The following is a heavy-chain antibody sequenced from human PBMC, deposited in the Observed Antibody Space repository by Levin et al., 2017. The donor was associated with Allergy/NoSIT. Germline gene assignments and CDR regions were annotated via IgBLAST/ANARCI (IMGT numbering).Heavy chain of an antibody. Sequence: SLKISCAASGFTFDDYAMHWVRQAPGKGLEWVSGISWNSGSIGYADSVKGRFTISRDNAKNSLYLQMNSLRAEDTALYYCAKDRRGGSNFPDAFDIWGQGTMVTVSS. V-gene: IGHV3-9*01. D-gene: IGHD1-26*01. J-gene: IGHJ3*02. CDR1: GFTFDDYA. CDR3: AKDRRGGSNFPDAFDI. CDR2: ISWNSGSI.